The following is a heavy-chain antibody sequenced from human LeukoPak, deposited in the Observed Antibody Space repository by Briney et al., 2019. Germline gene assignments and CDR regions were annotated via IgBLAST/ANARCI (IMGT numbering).Heavy chain of an antibody. CDR2: ISDTGNT. CDR3: AKAPVTTCRGAFCYPFDY. CDR1: GFTFSRYS. V-gene: IGHV3-23*01. D-gene: IGHD2-15*01. J-gene: IGHJ4*02. Sequence: PGGSLRLSCAASGFTFSRYSMSWVRQAPGKGLEWVSAISDTGNTYHADSVKGRFTISRDSSKNTLFLQMNRLRPEDAAVYYCAKAPVTTCRGAFCYPFDYWGLGTLVTVSS.